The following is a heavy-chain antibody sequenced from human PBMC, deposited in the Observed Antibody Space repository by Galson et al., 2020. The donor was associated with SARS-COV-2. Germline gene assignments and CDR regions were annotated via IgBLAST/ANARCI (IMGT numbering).Heavy chain of an antibody. CDR2: INPNSGGT. CDR1: GYTFTDYY. J-gene: IGHJ6*02. CDR3: ARLRYYDILAGYIGDV. Sequence: ASVKVSCKASGYTFTDYYMHWVRQAPGQGLEWMGWINPNSGGTNSAQKFQGRVTMTRDTSISTAYMELSRLRSDDTAVYYCARLRYYDILAGYIGDVWGQGTMVTVSS. V-gene: IGHV1-2*02. D-gene: IGHD3-9*01.